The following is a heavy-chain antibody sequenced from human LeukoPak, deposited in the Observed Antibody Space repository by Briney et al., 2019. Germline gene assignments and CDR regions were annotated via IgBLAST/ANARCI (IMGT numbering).Heavy chain of an antibody. CDR1: GGSISSYY. J-gene: IGHJ5*02. V-gene: IGHV4-59*01. CDR3: ARVDLTSGYGKGTTINWFDP. Sequence: SETLSLTCTVSGGSISSYYWSWIRQPPGKGLEWIGYIYYSGSTNYNPSLKSRVTISVDTSKNQFSLKLSSVTAADTAVYYCARVDLTSGYGKGTTINWFDPWGQGTLVTVSS. CDR2: IYYSGST. D-gene: IGHD5-12*01.